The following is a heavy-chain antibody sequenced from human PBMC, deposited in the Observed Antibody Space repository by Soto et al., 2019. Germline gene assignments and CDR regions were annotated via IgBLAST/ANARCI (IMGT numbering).Heavy chain of an antibody. CDR2: IIPIFDAT. CDR1: GGTFSRHS. J-gene: IGHJ4*02. V-gene: IGHV1-69*01. Sequence: QVQMVQSGAEVKKPGSSARVSCKVSGGTFSRHSISWVRQAPGQGLEWMGGIIPIFDATQYAQKFQGRLTIIADESTTTFHMDLSGLRPEDTAIYFCARDLTSVRGSWGQGTLVTVS. CDR3: ARDLTSVRGS. D-gene: IGHD3-10*01.